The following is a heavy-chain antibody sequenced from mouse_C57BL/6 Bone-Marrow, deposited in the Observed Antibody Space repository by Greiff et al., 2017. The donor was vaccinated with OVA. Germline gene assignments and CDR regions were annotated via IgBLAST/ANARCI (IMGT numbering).Heavy chain of an antibody. V-gene: IGHV1-5*01. CDR1: GYTFTSYW. Sequence: VQLQQSGTVLARPGASVKMSCKTSGYTFTSYWMHWVKQRPGQGLEWIGAIYPGNSDTSYNQKFKGKAKLTAVTSASTAYMGLSSLTNEDSAVYYCTVWLRRGYYFDYWGQGTTLTVSS. CDR2: IYPGNSDT. D-gene: IGHD2-2*01. J-gene: IGHJ2*01. CDR3: TVWLRRGYYFDY.